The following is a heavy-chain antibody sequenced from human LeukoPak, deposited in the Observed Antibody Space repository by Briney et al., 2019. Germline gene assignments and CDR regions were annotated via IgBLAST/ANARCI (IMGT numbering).Heavy chain of an antibody. Sequence: GASVKVSCKASGHTFTSYAMNWVRQAPGQGLEWMGWINTNTGNPTYAQGFTGRFVFSLDTSVSTAYLQISSLKAEDTAVYYCARDLLSGGWPFWSRFDPWGQGTLVTVSS. J-gene: IGHJ5*02. D-gene: IGHD6-19*01. CDR3: ARDLLSGGWPFWSRFDP. V-gene: IGHV7-4-1*02. CDR1: GHTFTSYA. CDR2: INTNTGNP.